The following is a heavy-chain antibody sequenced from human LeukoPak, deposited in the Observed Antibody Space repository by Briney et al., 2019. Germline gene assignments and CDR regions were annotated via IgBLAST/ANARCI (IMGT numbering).Heavy chain of an antibody. D-gene: IGHD3-10*01. Sequence: AGGSLRLSCAASGFTFSSYAMSWVRQAPGKGLEWVSAISGSGGSTYYADSVKGRFTISRDNSKNTLYLQMNSLRAEDTAVYYCAKDSEEYYGSGSYYTPPHYFDYWGQGTLVTVSS. CDR3: AKDSEEYYGSGSYYTPPHYFDY. CDR1: GFTFSSYA. J-gene: IGHJ4*02. CDR2: ISGSGGST. V-gene: IGHV3-23*01.